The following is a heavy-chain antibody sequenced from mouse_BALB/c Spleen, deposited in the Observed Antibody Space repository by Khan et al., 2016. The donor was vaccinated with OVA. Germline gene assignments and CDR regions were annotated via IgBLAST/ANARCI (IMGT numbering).Heavy chain of an antibody. D-gene: IGHD1-1*01. J-gene: IGHJ4*01. CDR2: IDPFNGGT. Sequence: VQLQQPGPELMKPGASVKISCKASGYSFTSYYIHWVKQSHGKSLERIGYIDPFNGGTSYNQKFKGKATLALDKSSSTAYMHLSSLTSEDSAVYYCARGGRGLRAYAMDYWGQGTSVTVSS. V-gene: IGHV1S135*01. CDR3: ARGGRGLRAYAMDY. CDR1: GYSFTSYY.